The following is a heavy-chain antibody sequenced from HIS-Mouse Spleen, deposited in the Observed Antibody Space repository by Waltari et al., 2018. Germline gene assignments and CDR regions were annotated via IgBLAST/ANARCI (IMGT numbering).Heavy chain of an antibody. D-gene: IGHD6-13*01. CDR3: AREIPYSSSWYDWYFDL. V-gene: IGHV4-39*07. CDR2: IYYSGRT. J-gene: IGHJ2*01. Sequence: QLQLQESGPGLVKPSETLSLTCTVSGGSISSSSYYWGWIRQPPGKGLEWIGSIYYSGRTYYNPSLRSRATISVYTSKNQFSLKLSSGTAADTAVYYCAREIPYSSSWYDWYFDLWGRGTLVTVSS. CDR1: GGSISSSSYY.